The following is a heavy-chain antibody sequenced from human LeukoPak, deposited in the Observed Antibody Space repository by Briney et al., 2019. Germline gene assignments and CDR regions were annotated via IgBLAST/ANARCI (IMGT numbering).Heavy chain of an antibody. V-gene: IGHV3-73*01. CDR3: TRTEADHGGNSRLDY. Sequence: PGGSLRLSCAASGFTFSGSAMHWVRQASGKGLEWVGRIRSKANSYATAYAASVKGRFTISRDDSKNTAYLQMNSLKTEDTAVYYCTRTEADHGGNSRLDYWGQGTLVTVSS. J-gene: IGHJ4*02. CDR1: GFTFSGSA. D-gene: IGHD4-23*01. CDR2: IRSKANSYAT.